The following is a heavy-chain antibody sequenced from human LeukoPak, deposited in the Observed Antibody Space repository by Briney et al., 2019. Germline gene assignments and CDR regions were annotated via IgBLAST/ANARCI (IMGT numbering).Heavy chain of an antibody. V-gene: IGHV1-69*06. CDR2: IIPMFGTP. Sequence: RGASVKVSCKTSGDTFTTYAIIWVRQAPGQGLEWMGGIIPMFGTPNYAQRLQGRVTITADKSTKTAYMELSRLRSEDTAVYYCGRVAGGRYCSSTSCYMRGWFDPWGQGTLVTVSS. CDR1: GDTFTTYA. CDR3: GRVAGGRYCSSTSCYMRGWFDP. J-gene: IGHJ5*02. D-gene: IGHD2-2*02.